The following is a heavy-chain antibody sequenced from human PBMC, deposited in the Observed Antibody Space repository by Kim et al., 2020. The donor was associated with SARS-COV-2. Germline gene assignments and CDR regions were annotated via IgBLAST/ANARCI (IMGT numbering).Heavy chain of an antibody. J-gene: IGHJ6*02. CDR3: ARERRGGGGNWKENYYGMDV. D-gene: IGHD1-20*01. V-gene: IGHV4-59*01. Sequence: RVTISVDTSKNQFSLKLSSVTAADTAVYYCARERRGGGGNWKENYYGMDVWGQGTTVTVSS.